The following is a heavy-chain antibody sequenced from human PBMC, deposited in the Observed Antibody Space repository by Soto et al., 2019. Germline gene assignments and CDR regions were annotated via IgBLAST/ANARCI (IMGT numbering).Heavy chain of an antibody. Sequence: EVQLVESGGGLVQPGGSLNLSCAASGFTFSGSAMHWVRQASGKGLEWVGRIRSEANSYATAYAASVKGRFTISRDDTKNTTYLQMNSLKTEDTAVYYCTRRLSGDYYSWYYYFCWWGQGTLVIVSS. CDR3: TRRLSGDYYSWYYYFCW. CDR1: GFTFSGSA. D-gene: IGHD2-21*02. CDR2: IRSEANSYAT. V-gene: IGHV3-73*02. J-gene: IGHJ4*02.